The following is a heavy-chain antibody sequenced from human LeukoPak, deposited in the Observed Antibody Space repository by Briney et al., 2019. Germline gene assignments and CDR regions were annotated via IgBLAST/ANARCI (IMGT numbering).Heavy chain of an antibody. D-gene: IGHD6-13*01. Sequence: GESLRISCKGPGYSFTSYWISWVRQMPGKGLEWMGRIDPSDSYTKYSPSFQGHVTISADKSISTAYLQWSSLKASDTAMYYCARHWFSESSSSWYAWGQGTLVTVSS. CDR1: GYSFTSYW. J-gene: IGHJ4*02. CDR3: ARHWFSESSSSWYA. V-gene: IGHV5-10-1*01. CDR2: IDPSDSYT.